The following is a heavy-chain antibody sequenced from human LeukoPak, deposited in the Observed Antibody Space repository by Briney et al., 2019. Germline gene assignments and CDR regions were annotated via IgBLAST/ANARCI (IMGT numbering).Heavy chain of an antibody. CDR3: ARLSMWSVAFRGVIILSSYYFDY. V-gene: IGHV3-53*01. Sequence: GGSLRLSCAASGFTVSSNYMSWVRQAPGKGLEWVSVIYSGGSTYYADSVKGRFTISRDNSKNTLYLQMNSLRAEDTAVYYCARLSMWSVAFRGVIILSSYYFDYWGQGTLVTVSS. CDR1: GFTVSSNY. D-gene: IGHD3-10*01. J-gene: IGHJ4*02. CDR2: IYSGGST.